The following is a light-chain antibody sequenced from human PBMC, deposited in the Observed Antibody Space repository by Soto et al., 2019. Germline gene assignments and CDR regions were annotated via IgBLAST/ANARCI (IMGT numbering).Light chain of an antibody. CDR2: GAS. V-gene: IGKV3-20*01. Sequence: EIVLTQSPGTLSLSPGERATLSCRASQSVSNNYLAWYQQKPGQAPRLLIYGASNRATGIPDRFSGSGSGTNFTLTISRQEHEDFAVYYCQQYGSSGTFGQGTKVEIK. CDR3: QQYGSSGT. CDR1: QSVSNNY. J-gene: IGKJ1*01.